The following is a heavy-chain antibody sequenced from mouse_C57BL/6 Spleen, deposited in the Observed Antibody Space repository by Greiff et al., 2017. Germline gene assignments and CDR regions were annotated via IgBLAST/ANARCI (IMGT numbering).Heavy chain of an antibody. CDR1: GYTFTSYG. J-gene: IGHJ2*01. D-gene: IGHD1-1*01. CDR2: IYPRSGNT. V-gene: IGHV1-81*01. Sequence: VMLVESGAELARPGASVKLSCKASGYTFTSYGISWVKQRTGQGLEWIGEIYPRSGNTYYNEKFKGKATLTADKSSSTAYMELRSLTSEDSAVYFCARSFTTVVAVDYWGQGTTLTVSS. CDR3: ARSFTTVVAVDY.